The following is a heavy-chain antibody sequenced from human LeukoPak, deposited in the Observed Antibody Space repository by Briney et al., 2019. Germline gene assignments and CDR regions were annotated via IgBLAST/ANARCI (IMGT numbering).Heavy chain of an antibody. J-gene: IGHJ4*02. D-gene: IGHD1-26*01. CDR3: VRAGWELDY. V-gene: IGHV3-7*01. CDR1: GFTFSRYW. CDR2: IKEDGTEK. Sequence: GGSLRLSCAASGFTFSRYWMAWVRQAPGKGLQWVAHIKEDGTEKYYLDSVKGRFTIARDDAKNLLYLQMNSLRTEDTALYYCVRAGWELDYWGQGAPVTVSS.